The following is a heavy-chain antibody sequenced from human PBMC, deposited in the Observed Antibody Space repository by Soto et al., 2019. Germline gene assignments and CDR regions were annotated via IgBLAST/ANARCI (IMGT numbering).Heavy chain of an antibody. J-gene: IGHJ4*02. D-gene: IGHD4-17*01. CDR2: IYHSGST. V-gene: IGHV4-30-2*01. Sequence: QLQLQESGSGLVKPSQTLSLTCAVSGGSISSGGYSWSWIRQPPGKGLEWIGYIYHSGSTYYNRSPKGRVXXXVXXSRNQFSLKLSSVSAADTAVYYCARGMTTVTTLDCGGQGTLGTVSS. CDR1: GGSISSGGYS. CDR3: ARGMTTVTTLDC.